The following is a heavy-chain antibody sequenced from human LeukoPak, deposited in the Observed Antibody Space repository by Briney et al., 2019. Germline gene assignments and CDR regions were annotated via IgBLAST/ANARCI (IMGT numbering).Heavy chain of an antibody. V-gene: IGHV3-33*06. CDR2: IWYDGTNK. Sequence: GGSLRLSCAASGFAFSSFGMHWVRQAPGKGLEWVAVIWYDGTNKNYADSVKGRFTISRDNSKNTLYLQMNSLRAEDTAVYYCAKDAKYVFFDYWGQGTLVTVSS. J-gene: IGHJ4*02. CDR1: GFAFSSFG. CDR3: AKDAKYVFFDY. D-gene: IGHD4/OR15-4a*01.